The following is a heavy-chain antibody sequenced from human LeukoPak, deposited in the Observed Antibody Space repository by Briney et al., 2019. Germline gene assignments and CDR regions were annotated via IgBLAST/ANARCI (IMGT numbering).Heavy chain of an antibody. V-gene: IGHV4-59*01. J-gene: IGHJ5*02. D-gene: IGHD2-15*01. Sequence: SETLSLTCTVSGGSLTNYYWTWLRQPPGKGLEWIGYIDYSGRANYSPSLKSRVTISLDTSNNQFSLKFNSVTAADTAVYYCARERGTLGYCSGGSCYLPRWFDPWGQGTLVTVSS. CDR1: GGSLTNYY. CDR2: IDYSGRA. CDR3: ARERGTLGYCSGGSCYLPRWFDP.